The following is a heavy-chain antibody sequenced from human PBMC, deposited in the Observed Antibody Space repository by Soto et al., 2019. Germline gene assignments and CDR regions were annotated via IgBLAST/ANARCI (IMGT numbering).Heavy chain of an antibody. CDR2: INHSGST. D-gene: IGHD3-3*01. CDR1: GGSFSGYY. Sequence: SETLSLTCSVYGGSFSGYYWSWIRQPPGKGLEWIGEINHSGSTNYNPSLKSRVTISVDTSKNQFSLKLSSVTAADTAVYYCARGWRSITIVGVPGVGQTSMDVWGQATTVTVSS. J-gene: IGHJ6*02. V-gene: IGHV4-34*01. CDR3: ARGWRSITIVGVPGVGQTSMDV.